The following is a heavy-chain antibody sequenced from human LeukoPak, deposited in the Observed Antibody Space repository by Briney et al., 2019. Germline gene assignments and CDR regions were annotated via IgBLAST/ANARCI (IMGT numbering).Heavy chain of an antibody. J-gene: IGHJ4*02. CDR3: ARDPAYSSGHDY. Sequence: PSQTLSLTCTVSGGSISSGDYYWSRIRQPPGKGLEWIGYIYYSGSTYYNPSLKSRVTISVDTSKNQFSLKLSSVTAADTAVYYCARDPAYSSGHDYWGQGTLVTVSS. V-gene: IGHV4-30-4*08. CDR2: IYYSGST. CDR1: GGSISSGDYY. D-gene: IGHD5-18*01.